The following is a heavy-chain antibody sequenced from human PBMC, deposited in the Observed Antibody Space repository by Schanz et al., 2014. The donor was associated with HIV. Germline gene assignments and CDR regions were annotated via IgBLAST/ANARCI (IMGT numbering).Heavy chain of an antibody. Sequence: QVQLVESGGGVVQPGRSLRLSCATSGFTFSACGMHWVRQAPGKGLEWVAVIWYDGSNRYYADSVKGRFTISRDNSKNTLYLQMSSLRVEDTAVYYCANEEVPNDYWGQGTLVTVSS. J-gene: IGHJ4*02. V-gene: IGHV3-33*06. CDR2: IWYDGSNR. CDR3: ANEEVPNDY. CDR1: GFTFSACG.